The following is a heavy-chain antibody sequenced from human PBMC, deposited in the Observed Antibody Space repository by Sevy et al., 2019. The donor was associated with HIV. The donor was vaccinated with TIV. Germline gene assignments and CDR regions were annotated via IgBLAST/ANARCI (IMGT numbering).Heavy chain of an antibody. Sequence: SETLSLTCAVSGYSISSGYYWGWIRQPPGKGLEWIGSIYHSGSTYYNPSLKSRVTISVDTSKNQFSLKLSSVTAADTAVYYCARDGSDSYEFWSPGYYYYGMDVWGQGTTVTVSS. CDR1: GYSISSGYY. CDR3: ARDGSDSYEFWSPGYYYYGMDV. J-gene: IGHJ6*02. V-gene: IGHV4-38-2*02. D-gene: IGHD3-3*01. CDR2: IYHSGST.